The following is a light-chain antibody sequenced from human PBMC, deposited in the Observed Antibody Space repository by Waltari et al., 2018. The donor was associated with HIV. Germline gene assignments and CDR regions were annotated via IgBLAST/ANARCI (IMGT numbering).Light chain of an antibody. CDR3: QQYGSSPPLT. Sequence: EIVLTQSPGTLSLSPGERATLSCRASQSITNSYLAWYQQKPGQAPSLLIYGATSRATGIPDRFSGSGSGTDFTLTISRLEPEDFAVYYCQQYGSSPPLTFGGGTKVAIK. CDR1: QSITNSY. V-gene: IGKV3-20*01. CDR2: GAT. J-gene: IGKJ4*01.